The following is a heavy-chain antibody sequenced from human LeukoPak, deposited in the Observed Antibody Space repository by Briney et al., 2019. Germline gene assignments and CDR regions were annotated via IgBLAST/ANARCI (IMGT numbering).Heavy chain of an antibody. D-gene: IGHD3-9*01. J-gene: IGHJ5*02. CDR3: ASQGASLRYFDWSYPSWFDP. V-gene: IGHV4-39*01. CDR1: GGSISSSSYY. Sequence: KASETLSLTCTVSGGSISSSSYYWGWIRQPPGKGLEWIGSIYYSGSTYYNPSLKSRVTISVDTSKNQFSLKLSSVTAADTAVYYCASQGASLRYFDWSYPSWFDPWGQGTLVTVSS. CDR2: IYYSGST.